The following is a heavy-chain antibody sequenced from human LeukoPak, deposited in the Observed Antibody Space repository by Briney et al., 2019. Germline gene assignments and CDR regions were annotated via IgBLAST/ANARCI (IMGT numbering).Heavy chain of an antibody. CDR2: ISGSGGRI. CDR3: ARPAPYCGGDCYSSYDY. J-gene: IGHJ4*02. V-gene: IGHV3-23*01. CDR1: GFTFSSYA. D-gene: IGHD2-21*02. Sequence: GGSLRLSCAASGFTFSSYAMSWVRQAPGKGLEWVSAISGSGGRIYYGASVKGRFTISRDNSKNTLNLQMNSLRAEDTALYYCARPAPYCGGDCYSSYDYWGQGTLVTVSS.